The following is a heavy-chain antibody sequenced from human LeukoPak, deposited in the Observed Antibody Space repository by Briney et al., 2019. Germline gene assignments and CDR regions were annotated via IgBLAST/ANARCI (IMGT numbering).Heavy chain of an antibody. J-gene: IGHJ4*02. D-gene: IGHD1-26*01. CDR2: DGNNK. CDR1: GFTLSSHA. V-gene: IGHV3-30-3*01. CDR3: ARDFSGRYSIDY. Sequence: GGSLGLSCAASGFTLSSHAMHWVRQAPGKGLEWVAYDGNNKYYADSVKGRFTISRDNSKNTLDLQMNNLRAEDTAVYYCARDFSGRYSIDYWGQGTLVTVSS.